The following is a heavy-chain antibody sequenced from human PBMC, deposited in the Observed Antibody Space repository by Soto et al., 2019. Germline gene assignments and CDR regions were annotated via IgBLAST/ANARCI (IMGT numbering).Heavy chain of an antibody. D-gene: IGHD2-15*01. J-gene: IGHJ4*02. V-gene: IGHV4-59*04. CDR2: IYYSGST. CDR3: ARHYAVVLYHFDY. Sequence: SETLSLTCTVSGGSISSYYWSWIRQPPGKGLEWIGYIYYSGSTYYNLSLKSRVTTSVDTSKNQFSLKLSSVTAADTAVYYCARHYAVVLYHFDYWGLGTLVTVSS. CDR1: GGSISSYY.